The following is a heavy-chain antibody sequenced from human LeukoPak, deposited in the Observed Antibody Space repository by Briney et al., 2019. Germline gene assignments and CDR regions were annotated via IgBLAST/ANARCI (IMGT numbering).Heavy chain of an antibody. V-gene: IGHV4-59*08. D-gene: IGHD3-10*01. Sequence: SETLSLTCTVSGGSISSYYWSWIRQPPGKGLEWIGYIYYSGSTNYNPSLKSRVTISVDTSKNQFSLKLSSVTAADTAVYYCARTLSLVGAFDIWGQGTMVTVSS. CDR2: IYYSGST. CDR1: GGSISSYY. CDR3: ARTLSLVGAFDI. J-gene: IGHJ3*02.